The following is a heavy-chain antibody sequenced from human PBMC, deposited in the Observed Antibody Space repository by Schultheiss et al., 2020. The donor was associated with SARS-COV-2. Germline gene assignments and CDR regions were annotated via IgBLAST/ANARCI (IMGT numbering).Heavy chain of an antibody. D-gene: IGHD2-21*02. CDR3: AKSINCGGDCYPDYYYYYYMDV. Sequence: GESLKISCAASGFNLRNYWMDWVRQAPGKGLQWVANIKQDGSVEHYVDSVRGRFIISRDNAKNSLYLQMNSLRAEDTAVYYCAKSINCGGDCYPDYYYYYYMDVWGKGTTVTVSS. V-gene: IGHV3-7*03. CDR2: IKQDGSVE. CDR1: GFNLRNYW. J-gene: IGHJ6*03.